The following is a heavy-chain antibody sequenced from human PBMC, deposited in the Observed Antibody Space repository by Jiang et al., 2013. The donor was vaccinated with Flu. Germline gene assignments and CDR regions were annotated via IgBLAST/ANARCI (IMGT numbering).Heavy chain of an antibody. CDR1: GDSMSSYY. D-gene: IGHD6-19*01. V-gene: IGHV4-59*01. J-gene: IGHJ4*02. CDR2: IYYSGST. Sequence: LLKPSETLSLTCTVSGDSMSSYYWSWIRQPPGKGLEWIGYIYYSGSTNYNPSLKSRVIISVDTSKNHFSLKLSSVTAADTAVYYCARVGIAVADSYFEYWGQ. CDR3: ARVGIAVADSYFEY.